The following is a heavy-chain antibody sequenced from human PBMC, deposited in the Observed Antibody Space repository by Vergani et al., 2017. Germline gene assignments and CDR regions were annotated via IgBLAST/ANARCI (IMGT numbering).Heavy chain of an antibody. D-gene: IGHD6-6*01. V-gene: IGHV1-2*02. CDR2: INPNSGGT. J-gene: IGHJ6*02. CDR1: GYTFTGYY. CDR3: ARDGDVAARPYYYYYYYGMDV. Sequence: QVQLVQSGAEVKKPGASVKVSCKASGYTFTGYYMHWVRQAPGQGLEWMGWINPNSGGTNYAQKFQGRVTMTRDTSISTAYMELSRLRSDDTAVYYCARDGDVAARPYYYYYYYGMDVWGQGTTVTVSS.